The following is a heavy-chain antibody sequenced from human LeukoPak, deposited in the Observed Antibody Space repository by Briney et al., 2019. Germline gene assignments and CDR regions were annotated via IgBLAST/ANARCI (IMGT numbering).Heavy chain of an antibody. D-gene: IGHD6-13*01. CDR2: IKEDGSVT. CDR3: ARGRPTPGTDY. J-gene: IGHJ4*02. V-gene: IGHV3-7*04. CDR1: GFTFSSFW. Sequence: GGSLRLSCVGSGFTFSSFWMNWVRQVPGKGLEWLANIKEDGSVTTHVESVKGRFTISRDNAENVLYLQMNSLRGEDTGIYYCARGRPTPGTDYWGQGILVTVSS.